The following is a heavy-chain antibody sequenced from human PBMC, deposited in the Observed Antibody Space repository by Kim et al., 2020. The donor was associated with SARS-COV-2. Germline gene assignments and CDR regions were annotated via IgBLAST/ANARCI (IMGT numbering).Heavy chain of an antibody. CDR1: GFTFRTYW. J-gene: IGHJ4*02. D-gene: IGHD6-13*01. CDR2: IKEDGSVE. CDR3: ARDGILSYTSSWDY. V-gene: IGHV3-7*03. Sequence: GGSLRLSCAASGFTFRTYWMSWIRQAPGQGLEWVANIKEDGSVEQYVASVKGRFTISRDNAKNSLYLELNSLRADDTAVYYCARDGILSYTSSWDYWGPGSLVTVSS.